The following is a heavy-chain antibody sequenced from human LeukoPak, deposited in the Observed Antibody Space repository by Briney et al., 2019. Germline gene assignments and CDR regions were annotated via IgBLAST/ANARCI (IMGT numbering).Heavy chain of an antibody. V-gene: IGHV1-69*06. CDR3: ATDLRWFGPGG. CDR1: GGTFSSYA. CDR2: IIPIFGTA. Sequence: VASVKVSCKASGGTFSSYAISWVRQAPGQGLEWMGGIIPIFGTANYAQKFQGRVTMTEDTSTDTAYMELSSLRSEDTAVYYCATDLRWFGPGGWGQGTLVTVSS. D-gene: IGHD3-10*01. J-gene: IGHJ4*02.